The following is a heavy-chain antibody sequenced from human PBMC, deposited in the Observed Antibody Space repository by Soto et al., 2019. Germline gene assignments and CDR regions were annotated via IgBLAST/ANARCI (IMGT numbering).Heavy chain of an antibody. Sequence: EVQLLESGGGLVQPGGSLRLSCAASGFTFSSYAMSWVRQAPGKGLEWVSAISGSGGSTYYADSVKGRFTISRDNSKNTLYLQMNSLRAEDTAVYYCAKMGGRPGFFLEEPAEFDYWGQGTLVTVSS. CDR2: ISGSGGST. J-gene: IGHJ4*02. V-gene: IGHV3-23*01. CDR3: AKMGGRPGFFLEEPAEFDY. CDR1: GFTFSSYA. D-gene: IGHD1-1*01.